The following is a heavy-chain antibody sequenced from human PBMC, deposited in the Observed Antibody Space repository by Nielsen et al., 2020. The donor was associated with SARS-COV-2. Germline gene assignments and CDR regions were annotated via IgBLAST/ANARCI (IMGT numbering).Heavy chain of an antibody. CDR2: IYHSGST. CDR3: ARAIGANFDY. J-gene: IGHJ4*02. D-gene: IGHD4-17*01. CDR1: GFTFSSYAM. Sequence: GSLRLSCAASGFTFSSYAMSWVRQAPGKGLEWIGEIYHSGSTNYNPSLKSRVTISVDKSKNQFSLKLSSVTAADTAVYYCARAIGANFDYWGQGTLVTVSS. V-gene: IGHV4-4*02.